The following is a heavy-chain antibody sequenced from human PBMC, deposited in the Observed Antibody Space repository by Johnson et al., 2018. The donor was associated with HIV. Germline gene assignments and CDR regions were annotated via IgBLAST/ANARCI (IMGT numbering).Heavy chain of an antibody. CDR2: IRYDGSNK. V-gene: IGHV3-33*08. D-gene: IGHD1-7*01. CDR1: GFTFSSYA. CDR3: ARYEGNYVAFDI. Sequence: QVQLVESGGGVVQPGRSLRLSCAASGFTFSSYAMHWVRQAPGKGLEWVGFIRYDGSNKYYADSVKGRFTISRDNAKNSLYLQMNSLRAEDTAVYYCARYEGNYVAFDIWGQGTMVTVSS. J-gene: IGHJ3*02.